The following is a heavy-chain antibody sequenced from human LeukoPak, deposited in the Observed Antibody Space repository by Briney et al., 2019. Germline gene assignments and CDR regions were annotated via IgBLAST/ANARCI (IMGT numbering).Heavy chain of an antibody. CDR1: DFTFTNYG. J-gene: IGHJ6*02. D-gene: IGHD3-10*01. Sequence: GASVKVSCKASDFTFTNYGISWVRQARGQGLEWMGWISAHNGNTNYAQKLQGRVTMTRNTSISTAYMELSSLRSEDTAVYYCARRGITMVRGVIINYGMDVWGQGTTVTVSS. CDR2: ISAHNGNT. V-gene: IGHV1-18*01. CDR3: ARRGITMVRGVIINYGMDV.